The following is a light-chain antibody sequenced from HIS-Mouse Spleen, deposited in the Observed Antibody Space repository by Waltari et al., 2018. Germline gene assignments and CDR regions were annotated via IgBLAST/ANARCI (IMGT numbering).Light chain of an antibody. Sequence: DIQMTQSPSTLSASVGDRVTITRRASQCISSWLAWYQQKPGKAPKLLIYKASSLESGVPARFSGSGYGTEFTLTISSLQPDDFATYYCQQYNSYSRTFGQGTKVEIK. CDR3: QQYNSYSRT. CDR1: QCISSW. CDR2: KAS. J-gene: IGKJ1*01. V-gene: IGKV1-5*03.